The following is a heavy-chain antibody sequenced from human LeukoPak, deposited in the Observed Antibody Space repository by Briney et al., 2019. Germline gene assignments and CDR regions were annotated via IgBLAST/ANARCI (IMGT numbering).Heavy chain of an antibody. CDR1: GGSISSYY. Sequence: PSETLSLTCTVSGGSISSYYWSWTQQPPGKGLEWIGYIYYSGSTNYNPSLKSRVTISVDTSKNQFSLKLSSVTAADTAVYYCASGIDYGEYYFDYWGQGTLVTVSS. D-gene: IGHD4-17*01. CDR3: ASGIDYGEYYFDY. J-gene: IGHJ4*02. V-gene: IGHV4-59*01. CDR2: IYYSGST.